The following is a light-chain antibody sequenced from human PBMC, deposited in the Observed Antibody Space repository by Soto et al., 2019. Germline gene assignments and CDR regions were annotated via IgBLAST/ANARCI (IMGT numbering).Light chain of an antibody. CDR2: EAS. V-gene: IGKV1-5*01. CDR3: QPYNSYSWT. J-gene: IGKJ1*01. Sequence: DVHMPQFPSYLSASVGDRVTTTCRASQSITICFAWDPQKPGKAPKLLIFEASSLESGVPSRFSGRGSGTEFTLTISSLQTDDVATYYCQPYNSYSWTCGQGTKVDIK. CDR1: QSITIC.